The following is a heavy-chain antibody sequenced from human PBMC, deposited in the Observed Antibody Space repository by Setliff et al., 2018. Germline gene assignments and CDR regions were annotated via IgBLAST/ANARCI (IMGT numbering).Heavy chain of an antibody. CDR3: AREKGYYNSGSYKYWFDP. V-gene: IGHV1-2*02. Sequence: APVKVSCNASGYTFSAYYIHWVRQAPGQGLEWMGWINPHSGGTNFPQTFQGRVTITTDESTSTACMDLSSLTSDDTAIYYCAREKGYYNSGSYKYWFDPWGQGTLVTVSS. D-gene: IGHD3-10*01. CDR2: INPHSGGT. CDR1: GYTFSAYY. J-gene: IGHJ5*02.